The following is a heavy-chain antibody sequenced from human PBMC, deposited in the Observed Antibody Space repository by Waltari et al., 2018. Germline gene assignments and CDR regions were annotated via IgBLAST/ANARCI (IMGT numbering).Heavy chain of an antibody. D-gene: IGHD3-16*01. V-gene: IGHV4-59*11. Sequence: QVQLQESGPGLVKPSETLSLTCTVSGGSISSHYWSWIRQPPGKGLEWNWYISYSGSTNYNPSLKSRFTITVDTSKNQFSLKLSSVTAADTAVYYCARGGGLDAFDIWGQGTMVTVSS. J-gene: IGHJ3*02. CDR3: ARGGGLDAFDI. CDR1: GGSISSHY. CDR2: ISYSGST.